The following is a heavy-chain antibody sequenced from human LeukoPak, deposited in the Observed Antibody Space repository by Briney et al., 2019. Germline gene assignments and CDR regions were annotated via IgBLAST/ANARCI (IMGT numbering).Heavy chain of an antibody. CDR2: ISSSGSTI. D-gene: IGHD7-27*01. Sequence: PGGSLRLSCAASGFTISSYEMNWVRQAPGKGLEWVSYISSSGSTIYYADSVKGRFTISRDNAKNSLYLQMNSLRAEDTAVYYCARGNWAEDGYFDYWGQGTLVTVSS. J-gene: IGHJ4*02. CDR1: GFTISSYE. CDR3: ARGNWAEDGYFDY. V-gene: IGHV3-48*03.